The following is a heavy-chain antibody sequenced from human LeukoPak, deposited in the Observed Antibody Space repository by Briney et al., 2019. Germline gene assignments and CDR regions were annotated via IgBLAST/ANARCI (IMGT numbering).Heavy chain of an antibody. CDR3: ARAVSGRFDY. V-gene: IGHV4-59*08. Sequence: SETLSLTCTVSGGSMSPYHWGWIRQPPGKGLEWTGYIYYSGSTNYNPSLKSRVTISVDTSKNQFSLKLSSVTAADTAIYYCARAVSGRFDYWGQGTLVTVSP. CDR1: GGSMSPYH. D-gene: IGHD6-19*01. J-gene: IGHJ4*02. CDR2: IYYSGST.